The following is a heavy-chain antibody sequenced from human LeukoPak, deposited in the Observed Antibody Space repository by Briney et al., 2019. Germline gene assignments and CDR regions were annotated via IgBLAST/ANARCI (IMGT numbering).Heavy chain of an antibody. CDR2: IYYTGTT. CDR3: ARAIGYSTFWYFDL. V-gene: IGHV4-39*01. CDR1: GGSISSGTSY. D-gene: IGHD6-13*01. J-gene: IGHJ2*01. Sequence: SETLSLTCTVSGGSISSGTSYWGWFRQPPGKGLEWIASIYYTGTTYYNSSLKSRVSISVDTSQNQFSLTLSSVTAADTAVYYCARAIGYSTFWYFDLWGRGTLVTVSS.